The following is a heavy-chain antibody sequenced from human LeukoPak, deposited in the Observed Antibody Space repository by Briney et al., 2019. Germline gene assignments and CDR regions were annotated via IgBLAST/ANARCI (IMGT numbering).Heavy chain of an antibody. CDR2: ISWNSGSI. CDR1: GFTFDDYA. D-gene: IGHD6-13*01. CDR3: AKVGAADYFDY. V-gene: IGHV3-9*01. J-gene: IGHJ4*02. Sequence: SLRLSCAASGFTFDDYAMHWVRQAPGKGLEWASGISWNSGSIGYADSVKGRFTISRDNAKNSLYLQMNSLRAEDTALYYCAKVGAADYFDYWGQGTLVTVSS.